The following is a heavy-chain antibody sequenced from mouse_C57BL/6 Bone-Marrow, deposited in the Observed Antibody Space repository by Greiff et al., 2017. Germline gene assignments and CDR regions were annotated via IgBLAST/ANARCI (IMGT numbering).Heavy chain of an antibody. Sequence: EVKVEESGGGLVQPKGSLKLSCAASGFTFNTYAMHWVRQAPGKGLEWVARIRSKSSNYATYYADSVKDRFTISRDDSQSMLYLQMNNLKTEDTAMYYCVRGAGLTTNYAMDYWGQGTSVTVSS. D-gene: IGHD2-2*01. CDR3: VRGAGLTTNYAMDY. CDR2: IRSKSSNYAT. V-gene: IGHV10-3*01. J-gene: IGHJ4*01. CDR1: GFTFNTYA.